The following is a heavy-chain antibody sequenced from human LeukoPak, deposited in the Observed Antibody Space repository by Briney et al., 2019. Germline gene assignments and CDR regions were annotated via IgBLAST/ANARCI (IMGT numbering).Heavy chain of an antibody. CDR2: ISGTGGST. D-gene: IGHD6-19*01. CDR1: GFTFSSYA. J-gene: IGHJ4*02. V-gene: IGHV3-23*01. Sequence: GGSPRLSCAASGFTFSSYAMSWVRQAPGKGLEWVSGISGTGGSTNYADSVKGRFTISRDNSMNTLYLQMNSLRAEDTAVYYCAKDSPSIAVAGNFDYWGQGTLVTVSS. CDR3: AKDSPSIAVAGNFDY.